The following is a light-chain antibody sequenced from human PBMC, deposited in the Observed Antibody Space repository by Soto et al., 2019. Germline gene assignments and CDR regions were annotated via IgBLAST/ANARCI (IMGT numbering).Light chain of an antibody. Sequence: DIQITQSPSSPSASVGYRVTITCRASQSISSYLNWYQQKPGKAPKLLIYAASSLQSGVPSRFSGSGSGTDFTLTISSLKHEDFETSDCQQSYSTTITFGPGTRLEIK. CDR3: QQSYSTTIT. CDR1: QSISSY. CDR2: AAS. J-gene: IGKJ5*01. V-gene: IGKV1-39*01.